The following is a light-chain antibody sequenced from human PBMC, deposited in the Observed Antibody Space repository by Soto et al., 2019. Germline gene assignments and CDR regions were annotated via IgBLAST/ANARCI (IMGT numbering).Light chain of an antibody. CDR2: GAS. Sequence: EIVMTQSPATLSVSPGERATLSCRASQSISINLAWYQQKPGQAPRLLIFGASTRATGIPARFSGSGSGIEFTLTISSLQSEDFAVYYCQQYNTWPSWTFGQGTKVEIK. V-gene: IGKV3-15*01. J-gene: IGKJ1*01. CDR3: QQYNTWPSWT. CDR1: QSISIN.